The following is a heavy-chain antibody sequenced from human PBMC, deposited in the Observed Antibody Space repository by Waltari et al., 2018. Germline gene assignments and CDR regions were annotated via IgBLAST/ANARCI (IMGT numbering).Heavy chain of an antibody. CDR2: IIPNLGTA. V-gene: IGHV1-69*05. CDR1: GGTFSSYA. J-gene: IGHJ4*02. D-gene: IGHD3-22*01. CDR3: ARDRRSQYYYDSSGYSNIWFDD. Sequence: QVQLVQSGAEVKKPGSSVKVSCKASGGTFSSYAISWVRQDPGQGLGWMGGIIPNLGTANYAQKFQGMVTITTDESTSTAYMELSSLRAEDTAVYYYARDRRSQYYYDSSGYSNIWFDDWGQGTLVTVSS.